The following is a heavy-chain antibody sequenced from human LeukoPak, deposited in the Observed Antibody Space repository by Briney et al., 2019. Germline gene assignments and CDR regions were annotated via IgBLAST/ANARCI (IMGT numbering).Heavy chain of an antibody. V-gene: IGHV4-59*01. CDR3: ARDVGGGPFFDY. CDR1: GGSISDYY. Sequence: SETLSLTCTVSGGSISDYYWTWIRQPPGKGLEWIGYIYYSGSTDYNPSLKSRVTISVDTSKNQFSLKLSSVTAADTAVYYCARDVGGGPFFDYWGQGILVTVSS. D-gene: IGHD2-15*01. CDR2: IYYSGST. J-gene: IGHJ4*02.